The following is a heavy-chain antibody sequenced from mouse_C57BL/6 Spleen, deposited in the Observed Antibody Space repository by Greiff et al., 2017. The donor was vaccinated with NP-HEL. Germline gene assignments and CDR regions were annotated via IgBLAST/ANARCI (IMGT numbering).Heavy chain of an antibody. V-gene: IGHV1-80*01. Sequence: VKLQQSGAELVKPGASVKISCKASGYAFSSYWMNWVKQRPGKGLEWIGQIYPGDGDTNYNGKFKGKATLTADKSSSTAYMQLSSLTSEDSAVYFCARKGGNSWYFDVWGTGTTVTVSS. CDR1: GYAFSSYW. J-gene: IGHJ1*03. D-gene: IGHD2-1*01. CDR3: ARKGGNSWYFDV. CDR2: IYPGDGDT.